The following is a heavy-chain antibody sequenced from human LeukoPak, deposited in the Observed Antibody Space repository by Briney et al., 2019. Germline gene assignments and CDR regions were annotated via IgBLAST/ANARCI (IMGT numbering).Heavy chain of an antibody. CDR1: GGTISSYA. CDR2: IIPIFGTA. CDR3: ASYTGTHGTPWDY. Sequence: ASVKVSCKASGGTISSYAISWVRQAPGQGLEWMGGIIPIFGTANYAQKFQGRVTITADESTSTAYMELSSLRSEDTAVYYCASYTGTHGTPWDYWGQGTLVTVSS. V-gene: IGHV1-69*01. D-gene: IGHD1-1*01. J-gene: IGHJ4*02.